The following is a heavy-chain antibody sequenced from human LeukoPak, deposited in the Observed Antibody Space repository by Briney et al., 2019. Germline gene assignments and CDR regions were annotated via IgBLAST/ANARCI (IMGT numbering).Heavy chain of an antibody. CDR1: GGSISSYY. CDR2: IYYSGST. CDR3: ANTYCSGGSCYWALDY. V-gene: IGHV4-59*08. D-gene: IGHD2-15*01. Sequence: SSETLSLTCTVSGGSISSYYWSWIRQPPGKGLEWIGYIYYSGSTNYNPSLKSRVTISVETSKNQFSLKLSSVTAADTAVYYCANTYCSGGSCYWALDYWGQGTLVTVSS. J-gene: IGHJ4*02.